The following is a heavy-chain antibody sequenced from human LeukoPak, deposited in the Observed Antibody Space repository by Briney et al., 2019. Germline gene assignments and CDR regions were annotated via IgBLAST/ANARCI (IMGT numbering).Heavy chain of an antibody. CDR3: ARIVGSSSGWYNFDY. V-gene: IGHV3-53*01. CDR1: GFIVSTNY. Sequence: GGSLRLSCPASGFIVSTNYMSWVRQPPGNGLGWDSVIYTSGNTVYPDSAKGRFTISRDNSKNMVYIQMNSLRAEDTAVYYCARIVGSSSGWYNFDYWGQGALVTVSS. D-gene: IGHD6-19*01. J-gene: IGHJ4*02. CDR2: IYTSGNT.